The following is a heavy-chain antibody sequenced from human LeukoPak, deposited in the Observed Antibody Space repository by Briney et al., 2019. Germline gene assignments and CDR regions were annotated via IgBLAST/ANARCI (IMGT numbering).Heavy chain of an antibody. D-gene: IGHD1-26*01. CDR2: INAYNGNT. Sequence: GASVKVSCKASGYTFTSYGISWVRQAPGQGLEWMGSINAYNGNTNNTQNLQGSDTITTDTSTSTAYMELRRLRSDDTDVYYCARDSGSNLYYYYYGMDVWGQGTTVTVSS. V-gene: IGHV1-18*01. CDR1: GYTFTSYG. J-gene: IGHJ6*02. CDR3: ARDSGSNLYYYYYGMDV.